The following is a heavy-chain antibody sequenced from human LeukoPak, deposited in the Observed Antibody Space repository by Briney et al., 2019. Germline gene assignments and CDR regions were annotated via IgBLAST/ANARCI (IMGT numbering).Heavy chain of an antibody. Sequence: ASVKVSCKASGYTFTNYYIHWVRQAPGQGLEWIGIINPGGAPTSYAQKFQGRLIMTRDTSTSTVYMELSSLRSEDTAVYYCAREKSGTYFFDYWGQGTLATVSS. D-gene: IGHD1-26*01. CDR3: AREKSGTYFFDY. J-gene: IGHJ4*02. CDR2: INPGGAPT. V-gene: IGHV1-46*01. CDR1: GYTFTNYY.